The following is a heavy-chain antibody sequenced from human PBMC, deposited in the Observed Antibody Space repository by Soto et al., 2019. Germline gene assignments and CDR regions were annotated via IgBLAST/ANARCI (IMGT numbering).Heavy chain of an antibody. Sequence: PSETLSLTCTVSGGSISDYYWSWFRQAPGKGLDWIGYVYYSGTTNYNPSLRGRVTLSLDTSKNQLSLILYSVTAADTGVYYCARYSAASGTYYFDYWGPGTLVTVSS. V-gene: IGHV4-59*12. CDR1: GGSISDYY. CDR3: ARYSAASGTYYFDY. J-gene: IGHJ4*01. CDR2: VYYSGTT. D-gene: IGHD6-13*01.